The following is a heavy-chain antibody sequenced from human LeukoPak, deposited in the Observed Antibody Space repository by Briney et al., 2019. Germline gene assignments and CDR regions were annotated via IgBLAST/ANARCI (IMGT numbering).Heavy chain of an antibody. V-gene: IGHV4-39*07. CDR3: ARGGYYGSGNDFRFDP. Sequence: PSETLSLTCAVSGGSISSNSYYWGWIRQPPGKGLEWIGSIHYSGSTYYNPSLQSRVTISIDTSKNQFSLKLRFVTAADTAVYYCARGGYYGSGNDFRFDPWGQGTLVTVSS. CDR1: GGSISSNSYY. J-gene: IGHJ5*02. D-gene: IGHD3-10*01. CDR2: IHYSGST.